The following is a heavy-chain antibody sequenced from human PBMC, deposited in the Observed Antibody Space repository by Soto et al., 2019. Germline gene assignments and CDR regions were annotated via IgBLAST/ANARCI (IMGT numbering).Heavy chain of an antibody. Sequence: SETLSLTCAVYGGSFSGYYWSWIRQPPGKGLEWIGEINHSGSTNYNPSLKSRVTISVDTSKNQSSLKLSSVTAADTAVYYCARTNYDFWSGYYRAFDIWGQGTMVTVSS. V-gene: IGHV4-34*01. CDR3: ARTNYDFWSGYYRAFDI. CDR1: GGSFSGYY. CDR2: INHSGST. D-gene: IGHD3-3*01. J-gene: IGHJ3*02.